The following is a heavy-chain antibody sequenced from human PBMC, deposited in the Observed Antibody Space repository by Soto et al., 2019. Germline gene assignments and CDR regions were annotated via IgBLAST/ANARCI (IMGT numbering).Heavy chain of an antibody. V-gene: IGHV1-3*01. Sequence: QVQLVQSGAELKKPGASVNISCQVSGFTFSDTLINWVRQGPGQRLEWMGWINPANGNTRYSESFQGSVTISSLSSATTAYVALSDLTSEDAAVYCCAGDIVSVGPRANDALDVCGHGTMITVSS. CDR1: GFTFSDTL. J-gene: IGHJ3*01. D-gene: IGHD1-26*01. CDR3: AGDIVSVGPRANDALDV. CDR2: INPANGNT.